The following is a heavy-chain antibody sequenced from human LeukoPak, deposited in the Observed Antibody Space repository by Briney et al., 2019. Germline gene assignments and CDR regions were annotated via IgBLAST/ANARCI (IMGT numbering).Heavy chain of an antibody. Sequence: GGSLRLSCAASGFTFSSYAMSWVRQAPGKGLEWVSAISGSGGSTYYADSVKDRFTISRDNSKNTLCLQMNSLRAEDTAVYYCAKDSGRVRGDPIKQPFDYWGQGTLVTVSS. CDR3: AKDSGRVRGDPIKQPFDY. D-gene: IGHD3-10*01. V-gene: IGHV3-23*01. J-gene: IGHJ4*02. CDR2: ISGSGGST. CDR1: GFTFSSYA.